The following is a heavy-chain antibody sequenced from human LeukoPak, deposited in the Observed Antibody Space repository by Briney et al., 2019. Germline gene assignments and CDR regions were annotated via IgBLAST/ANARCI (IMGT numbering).Heavy chain of an antibody. D-gene: IGHD6-13*01. J-gene: IGHJ4*02. CDR1: GGSISSYY. V-gene: IGHV4-59*01. Sequence: SETLSLTCTVSGGSISSYYWSWIRQPPGKGLEWIGYIYYSGSTNYNPSLKSRVTISVDTSKNRFSLKLSSVTAADTVVYYCARVGSSSDYFDYWGQGTLVTVSS. CDR2: IYYSGST. CDR3: ARVGSSSDYFDY.